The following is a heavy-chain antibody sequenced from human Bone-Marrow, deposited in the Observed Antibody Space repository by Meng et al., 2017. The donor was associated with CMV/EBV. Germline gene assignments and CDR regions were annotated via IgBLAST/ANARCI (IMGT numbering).Heavy chain of an antibody. V-gene: IGHV4-61*01. J-gene: IGHJ6*02. CDR3: AREVAPWSYYYGMDV. CDR2: IYYSGST. CDR1: GGSVSSGRYY. Sequence: SETLSLTCTVSGGSVSSGRYYWSWIRQPPGKGLEWIGYIYYSGSTNYNPSLKIRVTISVDTSKNQFSLTLSSVTAADTAVYYCAREVAPWSYYYGMDVWGQGTTVTVSS. D-gene: IGHD2-21*01.